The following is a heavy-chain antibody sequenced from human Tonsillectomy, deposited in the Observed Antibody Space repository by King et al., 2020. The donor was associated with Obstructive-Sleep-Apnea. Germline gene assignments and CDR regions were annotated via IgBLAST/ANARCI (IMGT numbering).Heavy chain of an antibody. CDR3: ARDGGYSYGFRDYYFDY. Sequence: LQLQESGPGLVKPSETLSLTCTVSGGSISSSSYFWGWIRQPPGKGLEWIGSIYYSGSTYYNPSLKSRLTISVDTSKNQFSLNLSSVTAADTAVYYCARDGGYSYGFRDYYFDYWGQGTLVTISS. V-gene: IGHV4-39*07. D-gene: IGHD5-18*01. CDR2: IYYSGST. J-gene: IGHJ4*02. CDR1: GGSISSSSYF.